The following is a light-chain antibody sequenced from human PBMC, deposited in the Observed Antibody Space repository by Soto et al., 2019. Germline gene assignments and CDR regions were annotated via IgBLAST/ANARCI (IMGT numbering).Light chain of an antibody. J-gene: IGLJ1*01. V-gene: IGLV1-44*01. CDR3: AAWDDSLNGYV. Sequence: QSVLTQPPSASGTPGQRVTISCSGSNSNSGSNTVSWYQQLPGTAPKLLIYSNNQRPAGVPGRFSDSKSGTSASLAISGLQSEDEADYYCAAWDDSLNGYVFGTGTKLTVL. CDR1: NSNSGSNT. CDR2: SNN.